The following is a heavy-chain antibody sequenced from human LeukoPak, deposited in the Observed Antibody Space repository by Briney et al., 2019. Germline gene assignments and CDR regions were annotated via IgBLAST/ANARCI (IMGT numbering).Heavy chain of an antibody. V-gene: IGHV4-59*01. CDR1: GGSISSYY. CDR2: IYYSEST. CDR3: ARVEDGYCSGGSCYSGYFQH. Sequence: SETLSLTCTVSGGSISSYYWSWIRQPPGMGLEWIGYIYYSESTNYNPSLRSRVTISVDTSKNQFSLKLSSVTAADTAVYYCARVEDGYCSGGSCYSGYFQHWGQGTLVTVSS. D-gene: IGHD2-15*01. J-gene: IGHJ1*01.